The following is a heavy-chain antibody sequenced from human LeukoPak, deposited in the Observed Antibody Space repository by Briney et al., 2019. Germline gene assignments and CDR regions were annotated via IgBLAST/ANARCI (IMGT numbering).Heavy chain of an antibody. J-gene: IGHJ1*01. Sequence: GGSLRLSCAASGFTFSNAWMSWVRRAPRKGLEWVGRIKSKTDGGTTDYAAPVKGRFTISRDDSKNTLYLEMNSLKTEDTAVYYCTTDAYCGGDCYFHFQHWGQGTLVTVSS. CDR3: TTDAYCGGDCYFHFQH. D-gene: IGHD2-21*02. CDR2: IKSKTDGGTT. CDR1: GFTFSNAW. V-gene: IGHV3-15*01.